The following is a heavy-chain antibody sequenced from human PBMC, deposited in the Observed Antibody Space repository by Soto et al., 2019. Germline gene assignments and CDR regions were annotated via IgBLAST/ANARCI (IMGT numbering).Heavy chain of an antibody. J-gene: IGHJ4*02. CDR2: IYYSGST. CDR1: GGSISSGGYY. Sequence: SETLSLTCTVSGGSISSGGYYWSWIRQHPGKGLEWIGYIYYSGSTYYNPSLKSRVTISVDTSKNQFSLKLSSVTAADMAVYYCARSGSFYDSSGIDYWGQGTLVTAPQ. CDR3: ARSGSFYDSSGIDY. V-gene: IGHV4-31*03. D-gene: IGHD3-22*01.